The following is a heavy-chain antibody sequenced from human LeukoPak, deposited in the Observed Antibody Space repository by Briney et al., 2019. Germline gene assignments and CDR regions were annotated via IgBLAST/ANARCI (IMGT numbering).Heavy chain of an antibody. J-gene: IGHJ4*02. CDR2: MYSGGST. D-gene: IGHD4-17*01. CDR3: ARGGGDYNPFDY. CDR1: GFTVSSNY. V-gene: IGHV3-53*04. Sequence: GGSLRLSCAVSGFTVSSNYMSWVRQAPGKGLEWVSVMYSGGSTYYADSVKGRFTISRHNSKNTLYLQINSLRPEDTAVYYCARGGGDYNPFDYWGQGTLVTVSS.